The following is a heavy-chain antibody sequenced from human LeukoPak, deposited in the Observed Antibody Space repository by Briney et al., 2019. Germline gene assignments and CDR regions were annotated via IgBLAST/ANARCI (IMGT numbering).Heavy chain of an antibody. J-gene: IGHJ4*02. CDR3: AREPAYSKVY. CDR2: ISGSGGST. CDR1: GFTFSSYA. Sequence: GGSLRLSCAASGFTFSSYAMSWVRQAPGKGLEWVSAISGSGGSTYYADSVKGRFTISRDNAKNSLYLQMNSLRAEDTAVYYCAREPAYSKVYWGQGTLVTVSS. D-gene: IGHD4-11*01. V-gene: IGHV3-23*01.